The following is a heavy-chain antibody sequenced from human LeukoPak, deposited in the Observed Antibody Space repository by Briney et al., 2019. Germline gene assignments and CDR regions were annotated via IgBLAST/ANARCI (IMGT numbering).Heavy chain of an antibody. Sequence: SETLSLTCTVSGGSISSFYWTWIRQPAGKGLEWIGRIYTSGSTNYNPSLKSRVTMSVDTSKNQFSLKLSSVTAAATAVYYCARDRIVGATAGAVDYWGQGTLVTVSS. CDR2: IYTSGST. D-gene: IGHD1-26*01. CDR1: GGSISSFY. J-gene: IGHJ4*02. V-gene: IGHV4-4*07. CDR3: ARDRIVGATAGAVDY.